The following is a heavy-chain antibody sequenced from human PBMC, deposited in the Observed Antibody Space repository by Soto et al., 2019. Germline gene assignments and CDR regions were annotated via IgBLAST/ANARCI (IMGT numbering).Heavy chain of an antibody. CDR3: AIRAVAGTDFQH. CDR2: INAGNGNT. J-gene: IGHJ1*01. D-gene: IGHD6-19*01. Sequence: GASVKVSCKASGYTFTSYAMHWVRQAPGQRLEWMGWINAGNGNTKYSQKFQGRVTITRDTSASTAYMELSSLRSEDTAVYYCAIRAVAGTDFQHWGQGTLVTVSS. V-gene: IGHV1-3*01. CDR1: GYTFTSYA.